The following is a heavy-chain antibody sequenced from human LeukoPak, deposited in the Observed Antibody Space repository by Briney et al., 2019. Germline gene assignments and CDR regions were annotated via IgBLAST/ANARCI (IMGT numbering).Heavy chain of an antibody. CDR2: INHSGST. CDR1: GGSFSGYY. J-gene: IGHJ3*02. V-gene: IGHV4-34*01. Sequence: SETLSLTYAVYGGSFSGYYWSWIRHPPGKGLEWIGEINHSGSTNYNPSLKSRVTISVDTSKNQFSLKLSSVTAADTAVYYCARALAGYSSGAFDIWGQGTMVTVSS. CDR3: ARALAGYSSGAFDI. D-gene: IGHD6-19*01.